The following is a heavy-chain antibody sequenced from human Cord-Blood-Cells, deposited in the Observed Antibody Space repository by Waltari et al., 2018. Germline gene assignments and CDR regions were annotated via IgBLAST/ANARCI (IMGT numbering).Heavy chain of an antibody. V-gene: IGHV1-18*01. D-gene: IGHD1-26*01. J-gene: IGHJ6*02. CDR3: ARSSAAGATIHYYGMDV. Sequence: QVQLVQSGAEVKKPGASVKVSCKASGYTFTSYGTSWVRQAPGQGLERMGWISAYNGNTNYAQKLQGRVTMTTDTSTSTAYMELRSLRSDDTAVYYCARSSAAGATIHYYGMDVWGQGTTVTVSS. CDR2: ISAYNGNT. CDR1: GYTFTSYG.